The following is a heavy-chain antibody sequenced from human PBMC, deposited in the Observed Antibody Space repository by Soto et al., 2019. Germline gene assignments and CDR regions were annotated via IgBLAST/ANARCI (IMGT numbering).Heavy chain of an antibody. Sequence: PGGSLRLSCAASGFTFSSYAMSWVRQAPGKGLEWVSAISGSGGSTYYADSVKGRFTISRDNSKNTLYLQMNSLRAEDTAVYYCAKGEGVVAHSNDAFDIWGQGTMVIVSS. CDR2: ISGSGGST. V-gene: IGHV3-23*01. CDR1: GFTFSSYA. CDR3: AKGEGVVAHSNDAFDI. D-gene: IGHD2-15*01. J-gene: IGHJ3*02.